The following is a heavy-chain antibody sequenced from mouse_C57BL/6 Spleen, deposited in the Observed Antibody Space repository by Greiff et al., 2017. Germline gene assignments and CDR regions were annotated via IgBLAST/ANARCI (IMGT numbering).Heavy chain of an antibody. Sequence: VQLKESGPELVKPGASVKISCKASGYAFSSSWMNWVKQRPGKGLEWIGRIYPGDGDTNYNGKFKGKATLTADKSSSTAYMQLSSLTSEDSAVYFCARSHIGHFDYWGQGTTLTVSS. CDR3: ARSHIGHFDY. CDR1: GYAFSSSW. J-gene: IGHJ2*01. D-gene: IGHD3-1*01. CDR2: IYPGDGDT. V-gene: IGHV1-82*01.